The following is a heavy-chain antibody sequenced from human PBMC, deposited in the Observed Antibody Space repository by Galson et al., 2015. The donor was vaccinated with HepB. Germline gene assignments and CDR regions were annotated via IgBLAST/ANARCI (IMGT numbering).Heavy chain of an antibody. J-gene: IGHJ6*02. CDR2: INPNSGGT. D-gene: IGHD3-16*01. CDR3: ARDFWGPKYYYGMDV. CDR1: GYTFTGYY. Sequence: SVKVSCKASGYTFTGYYMHWVRQAPGQGLEWMGWINPNSGGTNYAQKFQGWVTMTRDTSISTAYMELSRLRSDDTAVYYCARDFWGPKYYYGMDVWGQGTTVTVSS. V-gene: IGHV1-2*04.